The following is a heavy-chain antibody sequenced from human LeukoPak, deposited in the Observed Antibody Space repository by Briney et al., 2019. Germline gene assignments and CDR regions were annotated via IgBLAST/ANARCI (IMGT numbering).Heavy chain of an antibody. Sequence: PGGSLRLSCAASGFTFNNYGMSWVRQAPGKGLEWVSGISGSGVRTDYADSVKGRFTISRDNAKYTLYLQMNSLRAEDTAVYYCAKGSREWELLDAFDIWGQGTMVTVSS. CDR1: GFTFNNYG. J-gene: IGHJ3*02. CDR3: AKGSREWELLDAFDI. CDR2: ISGSGVRT. V-gene: IGHV3-23*01. D-gene: IGHD1-26*01.